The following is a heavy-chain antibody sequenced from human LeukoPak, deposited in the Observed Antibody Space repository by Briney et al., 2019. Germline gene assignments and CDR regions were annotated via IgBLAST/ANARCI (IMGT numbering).Heavy chain of an antibody. D-gene: IGHD6-13*01. CDR3: AREVAAADAEYFQH. Sequence: PSETLSLTCAVYGGSFSGYYWSWIRQPPGKGLEWIGEINHSGSTNYNPSLKSRVTISVDTSKNQFSLKLSSVTAADTAVYYCAREVAAADAEYFQHWGQGTLVLVSS. V-gene: IGHV4-34*01. CDR2: INHSGST. CDR1: GGSFSGYY. J-gene: IGHJ1*01.